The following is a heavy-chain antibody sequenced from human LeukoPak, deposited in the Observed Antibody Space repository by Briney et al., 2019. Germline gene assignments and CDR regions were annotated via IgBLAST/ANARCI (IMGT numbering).Heavy chain of an antibody. Sequence: SETLSLTRAVYGGSFSGYYWSWIRQPPGKGLEWIGEINHSGSTNYNPSLKSRVTISVDTSKNQFSLKLSSVTAADTAVYYCASWGGGAYWGQGTLVTVSS. CDR2: INHSGST. J-gene: IGHJ4*02. V-gene: IGHV4-34*01. CDR1: GGSFSGYY. D-gene: IGHD3-16*01. CDR3: ASWGGGAY.